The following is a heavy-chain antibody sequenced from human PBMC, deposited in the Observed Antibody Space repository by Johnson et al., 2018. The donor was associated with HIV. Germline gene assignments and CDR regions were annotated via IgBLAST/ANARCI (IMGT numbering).Heavy chain of an antibody. CDR1: GFTFSNAW. D-gene: IGHD1-20*01. Sequence: VQLVESGGGLVKPGGSLRLSCAASGFTFSNAWMSWVRQAPGKGLEWVGRIKSKTDGGTPDYAAPVKGRFTISRDDSKNTLYLQMNSLKTEDTAVYYCTTSWRITGFPSTWGQGTMVTVSS. J-gene: IGHJ3*01. V-gene: IGHV3-15*01. CDR3: TTSWRITGFPST. CDR2: IKSKTDGGTP.